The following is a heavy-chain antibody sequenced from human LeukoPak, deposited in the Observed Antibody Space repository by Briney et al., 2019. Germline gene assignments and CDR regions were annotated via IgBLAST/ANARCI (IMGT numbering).Heavy chain of an antibody. D-gene: IGHD5-24*01. J-gene: IGHJ3*02. Sequence: GGSLRLSCAASVITVSSNYMSWVRQARGGGLEWVSAIYSGGTTDSVDSVKGRFTISRDDSKNTLYLQMNSLRAEDMAVYYCARASRQFQDAFDIWGQGTMVTVSS. CDR3: ARASRQFQDAFDI. CDR2: IYSGGTT. CDR1: VITVSSNY. V-gene: IGHV3-66*01.